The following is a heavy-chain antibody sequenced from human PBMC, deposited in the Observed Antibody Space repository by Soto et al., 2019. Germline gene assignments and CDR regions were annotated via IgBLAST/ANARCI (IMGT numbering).Heavy chain of an antibody. Sequence: GGSLRLSCTASGFTFGDYAMSWFRQAPGKGLEWVGFIRSKAYGGTTEYAASVKGRFTISRDDSKSIAYLQMNSLKTEDTAVYYCAGGSGSYYKEDWFDPWGQGTLVTVSS. CDR2: IRSKAYGGTT. J-gene: IGHJ5*02. D-gene: IGHD3-10*01. CDR1: GFTFGDYA. CDR3: AGGSGSYYKEDWFDP. V-gene: IGHV3-49*03.